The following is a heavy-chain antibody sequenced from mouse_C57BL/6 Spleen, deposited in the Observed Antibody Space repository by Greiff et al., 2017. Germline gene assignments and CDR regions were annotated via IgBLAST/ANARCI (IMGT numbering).Heavy chain of an antibody. V-gene: IGHV1-15*01. J-gene: IGHJ4*01. Sequence: VQLQQSGAELVRPGASVTLSCKASGYTFTDYEMHWVKQTPVHGLEWIGAIDPETGGTAYNQKFKGKAILTADKSSSTAYMALRSLTSEDSAVYYCTRRDSWAMDYWGQGTSVTVSS. CDR1: GYTFTDYE. CDR3: TRRDSWAMDY. D-gene: IGHD3-3*01. CDR2: IDPETGGT.